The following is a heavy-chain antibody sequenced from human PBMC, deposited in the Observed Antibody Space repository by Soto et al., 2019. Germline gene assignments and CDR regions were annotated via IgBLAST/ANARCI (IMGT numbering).Heavy chain of an antibody. CDR2: ISSSSSYT. Sequence: QVQLVESGGGLVKPGGSLRLSCAASGFTFSDYYMSWIRQAPGKGLEWVSYISSSSSYTNYADSVKGRFTISRDNAKNSLYLQMNSLRAEDTAVYYCARVADYCSGGSCYRDYWGQGTLVTVSS. D-gene: IGHD2-15*01. CDR1: GFTFSDYY. CDR3: ARVADYCSGGSCYRDY. V-gene: IGHV3-11*06. J-gene: IGHJ4*02.